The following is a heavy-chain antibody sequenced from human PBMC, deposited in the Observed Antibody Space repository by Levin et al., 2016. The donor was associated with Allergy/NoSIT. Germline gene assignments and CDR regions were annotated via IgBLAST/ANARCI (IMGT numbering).Heavy chain of an antibody. Sequence: GGSLRLSCAASGFSFSAYRMNWVRQAPGKGLEWVSEISGSGHSTHYADSVRGRFTISRDNSKNTLYLQMNSLRAEDTAVYYCARDAATSYYYGSGSGMDVWGQGTTVTVSS. CDR1: GFSFSAYR. CDR2: ISGSGHST. D-gene: IGHD3-10*01. CDR3: ARDAATSYYYGSGSGMDV. V-gene: IGHV3-23*01. J-gene: IGHJ6*02.